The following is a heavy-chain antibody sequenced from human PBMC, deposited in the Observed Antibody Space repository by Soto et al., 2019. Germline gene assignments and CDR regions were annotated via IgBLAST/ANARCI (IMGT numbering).Heavy chain of an antibody. J-gene: IGHJ4*02. V-gene: IGHV1-18*01. CDR2: INPYNGNT. Sequence: QVQLEQSGAEVKMPGASVKVSCTTSGYSFTSYDISWVRQAPGQGLEWMGWINPYNGNTHYVEKVQGRVTMTTDTSTSTAYMELRSLRSDDTAVDYCAVPRGAGRFDYWTQGTLVTVSS. D-gene: IGHD3-16*01. CDR3: AVPRGAGRFDY. CDR1: GYSFTSYD.